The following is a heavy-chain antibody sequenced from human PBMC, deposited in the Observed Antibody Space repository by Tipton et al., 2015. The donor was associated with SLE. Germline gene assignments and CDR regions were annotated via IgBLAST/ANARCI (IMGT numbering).Heavy chain of an antibody. D-gene: IGHD1-1*01. Sequence: TLSLTCTVSGDSISSGGYYWSWIRQHPGKGLEWIGYIYNTGSTTYRPSLQSRVTISAETSKNQFSLKLSSVTAADTAVYYCEAWSPWYFDLWGRGTLVTVSS. V-gene: IGHV4-31*03. J-gene: IGHJ2*01. CDR3: EAWSPWYFDL. CDR1: GDSISSGGYY. CDR2: IYNTGST.